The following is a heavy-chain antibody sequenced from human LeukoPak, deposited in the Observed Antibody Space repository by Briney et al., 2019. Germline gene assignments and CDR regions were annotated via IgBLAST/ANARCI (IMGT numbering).Heavy chain of an antibody. D-gene: IGHD6-19*01. CDR2: INPNSGGT. J-gene: IGHJ3*02. Sequence: GASVKVSCKASGYTFTGYYMHWVRQAPGQGLERMGWINPNSGGTNYAQKFQGRVTMTRDTSISTAYMELSRLRSDDRAVYYCARQRSGWSYDAFDIWGQGTMVTVSS. CDR1: GYTFTGYY. V-gene: IGHV1-2*02. CDR3: ARQRSGWSYDAFDI.